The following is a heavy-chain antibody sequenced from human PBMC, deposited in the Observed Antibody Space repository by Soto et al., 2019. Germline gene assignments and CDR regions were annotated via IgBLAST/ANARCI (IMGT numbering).Heavy chain of an antibody. CDR3: ARYGDWGAFGY. CDR1: GGSISSDY. V-gene: IGHV4-59*08. Sequence: QVQLQESGPGLVKPSETLSLTCTVSGGSISSDYWSWIRQPPGKGLEWIGYIYYRGSINYTPSLENGVHNSVHPSRYLFSWKVASGTSSDSAVYYCARYGDWGAFGYWGQGTLVTVSS. CDR2: IYYRGSI. J-gene: IGHJ4*02. D-gene: IGHD1-26*01.